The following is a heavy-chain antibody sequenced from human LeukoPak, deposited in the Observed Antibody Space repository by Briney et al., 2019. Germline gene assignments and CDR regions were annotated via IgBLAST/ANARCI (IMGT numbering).Heavy chain of an antibody. CDR3: ARTFDDSSGYYRGAFDI. D-gene: IGHD3-22*01. CDR1: GGIFSSYA. Sequence: SVQVSCKASGGIFSSYAISWVRQAAGQGLEWMGRIIPILGIANYAQKFQGRVTITADKSTSTAYMELSSLRSEDTAVYYCARTFDDSSGYYRGAFDIWGQGTMVTVSS. J-gene: IGHJ3*02. CDR2: IIPILGIA. V-gene: IGHV1-69*04.